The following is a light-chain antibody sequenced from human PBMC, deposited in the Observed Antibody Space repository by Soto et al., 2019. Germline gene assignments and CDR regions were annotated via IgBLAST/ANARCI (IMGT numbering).Light chain of an antibody. Sequence: QSVLNQPASVSGSPGQSITISCTGTSSDVVGYNYVSWYQQHPGKAPKFMIYDVSNRPSGVSNRFSGSKSGNTASLTISGLQAEDDADYYCSSYTTCTIRQLVFGPVTKDTDL. CDR1: SSDVVGYNY. CDR2: DVS. CDR3: SSYTTCTIRQLV. V-gene: IGLV2-14*01. J-gene: IGLJ1*01.